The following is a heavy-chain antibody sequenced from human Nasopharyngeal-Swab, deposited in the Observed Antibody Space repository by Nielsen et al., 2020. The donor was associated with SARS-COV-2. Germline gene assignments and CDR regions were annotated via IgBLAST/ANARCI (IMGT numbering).Heavy chain of an antibody. J-gene: IGHJ4*02. CDR2: IYYSGST. Sequence: SETLSLTCTVSGGSISSYYWSWIRQPPGKGLEWIGYIYYSGSTNYNPSLKSRVTISVDTSKNQFSLKLSSVTAADTAVYYCASRHYDFWSGYNDYWGQGTLVTVSS. CDR3: ASRHYDFWSGYNDY. D-gene: IGHD3-3*01. CDR1: GGSISSYY. V-gene: IGHV4-59*01.